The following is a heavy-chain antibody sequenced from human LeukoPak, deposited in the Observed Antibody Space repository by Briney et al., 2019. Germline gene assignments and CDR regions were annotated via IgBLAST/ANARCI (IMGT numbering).Heavy chain of an antibody. V-gene: IGHV4-4*02. J-gene: IGHJ4*02. CDR3: ARTQPDVVSAAMPRSSWPTDFDY. D-gene: IGHD2-2*01. CDR2: IYHSGST. CDR1: GGSISSGNW. Sequence: SGTLSLTCAVSGGSISSGNWWSWVRQPPGKGLEWIGEIYHSGSTNYNPSLKSRVTISVDKSKNQFSLKLSSVTAADTAVYYCARTQPDVVSAAMPRSSWPTDFDYWGQGTLVTVSS.